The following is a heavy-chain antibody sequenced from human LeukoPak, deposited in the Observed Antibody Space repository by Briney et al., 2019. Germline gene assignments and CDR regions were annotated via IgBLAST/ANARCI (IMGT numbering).Heavy chain of an antibody. D-gene: IGHD3-22*01. V-gene: IGHV1-18*01. CDR1: GYTFTSYG. CDR2: ISAYNGNT. J-gene: IGHJ4*02. CDR3: ARGPYLNYYDSSGYYDY. Sequence: ASVKVSCKASGYTFTSYGISWVRQAPGQGLEWMGWISAYNGNTNYAQKFQGRVTITTDESTSTAYMELSSLRSEDTAVYYCARGPYLNYYDSSGYYDYWGQGTLVTVSS.